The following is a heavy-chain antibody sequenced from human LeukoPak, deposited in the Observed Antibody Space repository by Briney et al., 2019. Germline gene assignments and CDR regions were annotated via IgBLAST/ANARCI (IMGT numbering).Heavy chain of an antibody. D-gene: IGHD4-17*01. CDR2: IYYSGRT. V-gene: IGHV4-59*01. CDR1: GGSINNYY. J-gene: IGHJ5*02. Sequence: SETLSLTCTVSGGSINNYYWTWIRQPPGKGLEWIGNIYYSGRTTYNPTLKGRVTISVDSSENQFSLKLSAVTAADTAVYYCARDYGDHAFWFDPWGQGTLVTVSS. CDR3: ARDYGDHAFWFDP.